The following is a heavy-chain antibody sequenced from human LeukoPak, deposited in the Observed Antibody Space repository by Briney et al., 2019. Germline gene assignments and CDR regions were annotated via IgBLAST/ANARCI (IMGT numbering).Heavy chain of an antibody. CDR2: IYYSGST. J-gene: IGHJ4*02. D-gene: IGHD2-2*01. Sequence: SETLSLTCAVYGGSFSGYYGSWIRQPPGKGLEWIGGIYYSGSTYYNPSLKSRVTISVDTSKNQFSLKLSSVTAADTAVYYCARRGFRGYCSSTSCLFHDYWGQGTLVTVSS. CDR1: GGSFSGYY. CDR3: ARRGFRGYCSSTSCLFHDY. V-gene: IGHV4-34*01.